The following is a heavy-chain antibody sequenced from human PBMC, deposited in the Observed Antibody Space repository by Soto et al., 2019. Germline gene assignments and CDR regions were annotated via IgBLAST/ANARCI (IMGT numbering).Heavy chain of an antibody. CDR2: IYYSGST. J-gene: IGHJ5*02. D-gene: IGHD2-8*01. CDR1: GGSISSSSYY. Sequence: QLQLQESGPGLVKPSETLSLTCTVSGGSISSSSYYWGWIRQPPGKGLEWIGSIYYSGSTYYNPSLKSRVTISVDTSKNKFSLKLSSVTAADTAVYYCARQVLMVYTKGWFDPWGQGTLVTVSS. CDR3: ARQVLMVYTKGWFDP. V-gene: IGHV4-39*01.